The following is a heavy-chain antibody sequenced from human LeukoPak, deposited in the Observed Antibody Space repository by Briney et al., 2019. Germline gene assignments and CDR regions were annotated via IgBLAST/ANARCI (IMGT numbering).Heavy chain of an antibody. CDR1: GYMFSNNY. CDR2: INPTGGGST. Sequence: ASVKVSCKASGYMFSNNYIHWVRQAPGQGLEWMGVINPTGGGSTSYAQKFQGRVAVTRDMSTSTVYMELSSLRSEDTAVYHCAREFGVVPNYDFWSGYFDFWGQGTLVTVSS. D-gene: IGHD3-3*01. V-gene: IGHV1-46*01. J-gene: IGHJ4*02. CDR3: AREFGVVPNYDFWSGYFDF.